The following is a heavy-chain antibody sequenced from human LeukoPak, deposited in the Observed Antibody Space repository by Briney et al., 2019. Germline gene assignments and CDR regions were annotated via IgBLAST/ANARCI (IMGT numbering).Heavy chain of an antibody. D-gene: IGHD2-15*01. CDR2: IIPIFGTA. CDR3: ARDTEIGYCSGGSCSTGWFDP. Sequence: ASVKISCKASGGTFSSYTISWVRQAPGHGLECMGGIIPIFGTANYAQKFQGKVTITADESTSTAYMELSSLRSEDTAVYYCARDTEIGYCSGGSCSTGWFDPWGQGTLVTVSS. J-gene: IGHJ5*02. V-gene: IGHV1-69*01. CDR1: GGTFSSYT.